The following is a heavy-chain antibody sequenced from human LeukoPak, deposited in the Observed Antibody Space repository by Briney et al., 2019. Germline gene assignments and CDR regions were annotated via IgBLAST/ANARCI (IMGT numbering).Heavy chain of an antibody. CDR1: GGSISSSSYY. V-gene: IGHV4-39*07. D-gene: IGHD3-16*01. J-gene: IGHJ4*02. CDR3: AFGGGGEFDY. CDR2: IYYSGST. Sequence: SETLSLTCTVSGGSISSSSYYWGWIRQPPGKGLEWIGSIYYSGSTYYNPSLKSRVTISVDTSKNQFSLKLSSVTAADTAVYYCAFGGGGEFDYWGQGTLVTVSS.